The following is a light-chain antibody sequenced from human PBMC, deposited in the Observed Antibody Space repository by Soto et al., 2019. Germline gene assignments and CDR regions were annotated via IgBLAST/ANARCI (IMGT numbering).Light chain of an antibody. CDR2: RNT. CDR3: AAWDDSLNGYV. J-gene: IGLJ1*01. V-gene: IGLV1-44*01. Sequence: SVLPQPPSASGTPGQRVTFSCSGSSSNIGTKTVNWYQQVPGTAPKLLIYRNTQRPAGVPDRFSGSKSGTSASLAISGLQSEDEADYFCAAWDDSLNGYVFGSGTKVTVL. CDR1: SSNIGTKT.